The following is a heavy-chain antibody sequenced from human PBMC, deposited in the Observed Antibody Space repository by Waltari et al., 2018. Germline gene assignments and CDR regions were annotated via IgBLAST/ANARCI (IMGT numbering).Heavy chain of an antibody. Sequence: QVQLVESGGGVVQPGRSLRLSCAASGFTFSSYGMHWVRQAQGKGLEWVAVIWYDGSNKYYADSVKGRFTISRDNSKNTLYLQMNSLRAEDTAVYYCAKDKATMIVVEYYFDYWGQGTLVTVSS. CDR1: GFTFSSYG. CDR3: AKDKATMIVVEYYFDY. D-gene: IGHD3-22*01. J-gene: IGHJ4*02. V-gene: IGHV3-30*18. CDR2: IWYDGSNK.